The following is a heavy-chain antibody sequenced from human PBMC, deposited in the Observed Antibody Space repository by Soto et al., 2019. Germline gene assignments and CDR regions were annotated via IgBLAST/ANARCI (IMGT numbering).Heavy chain of an antibody. J-gene: IGHJ6*03. D-gene: IGHD6-13*01. CDR3: AKGFKRSWYVHYYYMDV. Sequence: EVQLLESGGGLVQPGGSLRLSCAASGFTFSSYAMSWVRQAPGKGLEWVSAISGSGGSTYYADSVKGRFTISRDNSKNKLYLQMNRLRAEDTDVYYCAKGFKRSWYVHYYYMDVWGKGTTVTVSS. V-gene: IGHV3-23*01. CDR2: ISGSGGST. CDR1: GFTFSSYA.